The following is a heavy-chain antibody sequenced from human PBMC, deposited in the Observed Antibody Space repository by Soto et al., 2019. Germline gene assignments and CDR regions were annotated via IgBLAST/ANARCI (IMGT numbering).Heavy chain of an antibody. V-gene: IGHV1-8*01. CDR3: ARGGEVSNYGVLSDY. CDR2: MNPNSGNT. D-gene: IGHD4-4*01. CDR1: GYTFTSYD. Sequence: RASVKVSFEASGYTFTSYDINWVRQATGQGLEWMGWMNPNSGNTGYAQKFQGRVTMTRNTSISTAYMELSSLRSEDTAVYYCARGGEVSNYGVLSDYWGQGTLVTVSS. J-gene: IGHJ4*02.